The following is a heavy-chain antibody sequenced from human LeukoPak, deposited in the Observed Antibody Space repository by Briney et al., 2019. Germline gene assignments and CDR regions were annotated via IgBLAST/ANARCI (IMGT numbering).Heavy chain of an antibody. CDR2: ISGSGGST. Sequence: GGSLRLSCAASGFTFSSYGISWVRQAPGKGLEWVSAISGSGGSTYYADSAKGRFTISRDNSKNTLYLQMNSLRAEDTAVYYCAKGIGRQQLVPDDWGQGTLVTVSS. J-gene: IGHJ4*02. D-gene: IGHD6-13*01. V-gene: IGHV3-23*01. CDR3: AKGIGRQQLVPDD. CDR1: GFTFSSYG.